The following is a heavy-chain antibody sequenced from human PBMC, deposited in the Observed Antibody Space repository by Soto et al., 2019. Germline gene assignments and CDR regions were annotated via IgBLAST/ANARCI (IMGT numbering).Heavy chain of an antibody. CDR2: IYPGDSDT. D-gene: IGHD3-22*01. CDR1: GYSFTSYW. V-gene: IGHV5-51*01. Sequence: PGESLKISCKGSGYSFTSYWIGWVRQMPGKGLEWMGIIYPGDSDTRYSPSFQGQVTISADKSISTAYLQWSSLKASDTAMYYCPRHPYDSSGYYYWYYFDYWGQGTLVTVSS. J-gene: IGHJ4*02. CDR3: PRHPYDSSGYYYWYYFDY.